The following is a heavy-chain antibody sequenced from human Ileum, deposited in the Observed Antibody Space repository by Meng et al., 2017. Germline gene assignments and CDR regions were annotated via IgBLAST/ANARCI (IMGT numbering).Heavy chain of an antibody. CDR1: GYTFTSYY. CDR3: AREYRTVSGGPNYYYGMDV. Sequence: ASVKVSCKASGYTFTSYYMHWVRQAPGQGLEWMGIINPSGGSTTYAQKFQGRVAMTRDTSTSTVYMELSSLRSDDTAVYYWAREYRTVSGGPNYYYGMDVWGQGTTVTVSS. J-gene: IGHJ6*02. CDR2: INPSGGST. V-gene: IGHV1-46*01. D-gene: IGHD2-8*02.